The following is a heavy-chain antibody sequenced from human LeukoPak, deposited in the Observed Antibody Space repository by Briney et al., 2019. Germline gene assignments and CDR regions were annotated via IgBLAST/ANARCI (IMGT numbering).Heavy chain of an antibody. CDR1: GFTFSNYW. CDR2: IKQDGSEK. Sequence: GGSLRLSCAASGFTFSNYWMTWVRQAPGKGLECVADIKQDGSEKLYVKSVRGRFTVSRDNAKMSLFLQLNSLRAEDTAVYYCARDNGVVHGVYYMDVWGKGTTVTVS. V-gene: IGHV3-7*01. D-gene: IGHD3-3*01. CDR3: ARDNGVVHGVYYMDV. J-gene: IGHJ6*03.